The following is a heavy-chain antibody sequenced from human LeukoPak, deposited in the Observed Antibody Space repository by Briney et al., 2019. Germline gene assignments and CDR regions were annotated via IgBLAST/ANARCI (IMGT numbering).Heavy chain of an antibody. CDR3: TTAIYCSSTSCPPAFDI. D-gene: IGHD2-2*01. CDR1: GFTFSNAW. CDR2: IKSKTDGGTT. Sequence: GGSLRLSCAASGFTFSNAWTSWVRQAPGKGLEWVGRIKSKTDGGTTDYAAPVKGRFTISRDDSKNTLYLQMNSLKTEDTAVYYCTTAIYCSSTSCPPAFDIWGQGTMVTVSS. J-gene: IGHJ3*02. V-gene: IGHV3-15*01.